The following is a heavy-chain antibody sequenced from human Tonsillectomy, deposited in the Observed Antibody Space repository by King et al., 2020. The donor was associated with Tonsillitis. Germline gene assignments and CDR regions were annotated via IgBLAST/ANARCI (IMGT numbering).Heavy chain of an antibody. J-gene: IGHJ5*02. CDR3: ARVCAVRGLYNWFHP. CDR1: GYSISRGFY. D-gene: IGHD3-10*01. V-gene: IGHV4-38-2*01. Sequence: QLQESGPGLVKPSETLSLTCGVSGYSISRGFYWGWTRQPPGQGLEWIGSIYRSGSTDYNPSLKSRVTISVDTTKNQFSLGLRSVTAADTAVYYCARVCAVRGLYNWFHPGGQGTLVTVSS. CDR2: IYRSGST.